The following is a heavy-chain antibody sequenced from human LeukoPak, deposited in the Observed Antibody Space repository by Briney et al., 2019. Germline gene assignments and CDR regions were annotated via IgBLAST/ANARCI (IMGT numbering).Heavy chain of an antibody. CDR2: IIPIFGTA. V-gene: IGHV1-69*13. CDR3: ARDGLSATVSSYSWFDP. CDR1: GGTFSSYA. J-gene: IGHJ5*02. Sequence: SVKVSCKASGGTFSSYAISWVRQAPGQGLEWMGGIIPIFGTANYAQKFQGRVTITADESTSTAYMELSSPRSEDTAVYYCARDGLSATVSSYSWFDPWGQGTLVTVSS. D-gene: IGHD4-11*01.